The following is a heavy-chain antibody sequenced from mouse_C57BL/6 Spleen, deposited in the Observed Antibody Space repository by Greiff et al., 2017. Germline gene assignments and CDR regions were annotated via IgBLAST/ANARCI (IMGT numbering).Heavy chain of an antibody. CDR2: IYPGDGDT. V-gene: IGHV1-82*01. Sequence: QVQLQQSGPELVKPGASVKISCKASGYAFSSSWMNWVKQRPGKGLEWIGRIYPGDGDTNYNGKFKGKATLTADKSSSTAYMQLSSLTSEDSAVYFCANDYDVPWFAYWGQGTLVTVSA. CDR3: ANDYDVPWFAY. D-gene: IGHD2-4*01. CDR1: GYAFSSSW. J-gene: IGHJ3*01.